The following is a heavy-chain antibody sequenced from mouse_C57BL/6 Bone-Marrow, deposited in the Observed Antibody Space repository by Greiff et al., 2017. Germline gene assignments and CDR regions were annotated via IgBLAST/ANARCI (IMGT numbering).Heavy chain of an antibody. CDR2: IDPENGDT. CDR3: TTRWLLPYAMDY. D-gene: IGHD2-3*01. CDR1: GFNIKDDY. J-gene: IGHJ4*01. Sequence: VQLQQSGAELVRPGASVKLSCTASGFNIKDDYMHWVKQRPEQGLEWIGWIDPENGDTEYASKFQGKATITADTSSNTAYLQLSSLTSEDTAVYYCTTRWLLPYAMDYWGQGTSVTVSS. V-gene: IGHV14-4*01.